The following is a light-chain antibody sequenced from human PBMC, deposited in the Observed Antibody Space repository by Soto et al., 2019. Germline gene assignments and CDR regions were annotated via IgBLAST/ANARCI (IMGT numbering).Light chain of an antibody. CDR2: EVS. J-gene: IGLJ1*01. CDR1: SSDVGGYNY. V-gene: IGLV2-8*01. CDR3: SSYGGSNKGV. Sequence: QSALTQPPSASGSPGQSVTISCTGTSSDVGGYNYVSWYQQHPGKAPKLMIYEVSKRPSGVPDRFSGSKSGNTASLTVSGLQAEDEVDYYCSSYGGSNKGVFGTGTKLTVL.